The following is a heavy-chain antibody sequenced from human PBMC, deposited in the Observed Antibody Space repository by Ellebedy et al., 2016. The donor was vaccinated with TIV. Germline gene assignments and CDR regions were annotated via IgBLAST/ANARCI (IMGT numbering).Heavy chain of an antibody. D-gene: IGHD5-12*01. Sequence: ASVKVSCKASGYTFTSYAMHWVRQAPGQRLEWMGWINAGNGNTKYSQKFQGRVTITRDTSASTAYMELSSLRSEDTAVYYCARGQEVATILLWFDPWGQGTLVTVSS. CDR3: ARGQEVATILLWFDP. V-gene: IGHV1-3*01. CDR1: GYTFTSYA. CDR2: INAGNGNT. J-gene: IGHJ5*02.